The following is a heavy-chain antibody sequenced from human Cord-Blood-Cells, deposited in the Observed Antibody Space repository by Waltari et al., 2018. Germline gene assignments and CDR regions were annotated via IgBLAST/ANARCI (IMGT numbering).Heavy chain of an antibody. J-gene: IGHJ4*02. CDR1: GGSFSGYY. Sequence: QVQLQQWGAGLLKLSETLSLTCAVYGGSFSGYYWSWIRQPPGKGLEWIGEINHSGSTNYNPSLKSRVIISVDTSKNQFSLKLSAVTAADTAVYYCARGGLKQQLVRYFDYWGQGTLVTVSS. CDR2: INHSGST. D-gene: IGHD6-13*01. V-gene: IGHV4-34*01. CDR3: ARGGLKQQLVRYFDY.